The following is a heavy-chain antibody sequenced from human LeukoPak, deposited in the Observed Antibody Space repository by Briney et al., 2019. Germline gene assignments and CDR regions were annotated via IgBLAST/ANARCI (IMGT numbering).Heavy chain of an antibody. J-gene: IGHJ4*02. CDR2: TSYDGSNK. D-gene: IGHD1-7*01. Sequence: PGRSLRLSCAASGFTFTSFGMHWVRQAPGKGLEWVAVTSYDGSNKYYGDSVKGRFTISRDNSENTLYLQMNSLRPEDTAVYYCAKGSVPSGTTTSFFDYWGQGTLVTVSS. CDR1: GFTFTSFG. V-gene: IGHV3-30*18. CDR3: AKGSVPSGTTTSFFDY.